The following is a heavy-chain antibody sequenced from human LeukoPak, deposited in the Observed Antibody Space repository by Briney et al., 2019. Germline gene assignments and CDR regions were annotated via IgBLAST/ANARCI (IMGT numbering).Heavy chain of an antibody. V-gene: IGHV3-23*01. J-gene: IGHJ4*02. CDR1: AFTFSSYA. Sequence: GGSLRLSCAASAFTFSSYAMGWVRQAPGKGLEWVSAITASGGNTYYADSVKGRFTISRDNSKNTLYLQVNSLRAEDTAVYYCAKGNGYSYGRYYFDYWGQGTLVTVSS. CDR2: ITASGGNT. D-gene: IGHD5-18*01. CDR3: AKGNGYSYGRYYFDY.